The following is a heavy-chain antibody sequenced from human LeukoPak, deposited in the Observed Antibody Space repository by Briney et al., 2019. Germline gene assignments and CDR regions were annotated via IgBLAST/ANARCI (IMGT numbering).Heavy chain of an antibody. CDR1: GFTFSSYA. D-gene: IGHD5-12*01. Sequence: GGSLRLSCAASGFTFSSYAMHWVRQAPGKGLEYVSAISSNGGSTYYANSVKGRFTIYRDNSKNTLYLQMGSLRAEDMAVYYCARDSGYATNYFDYWGQGTLVTVSS. V-gene: IGHV3-64*01. J-gene: IGHJ4*02. CDR2: ISSNGGST. CDR3: ARDSGYATNYFDY.